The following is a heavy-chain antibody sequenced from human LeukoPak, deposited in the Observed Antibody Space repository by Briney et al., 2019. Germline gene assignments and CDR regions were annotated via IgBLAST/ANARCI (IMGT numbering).Heavy chain of an antibody. V-gene: IGHV5-51*01. CDR3: ARQFSSGGSYFDY. CDR2: IYPGDSDT. Sequence: GESLKISCKASGYSFTSYWSGGVRQMPGKVLEWMGLIYPGDSDTRYSPSFQGEVTISADKSISTAYLQWSTLKATDTAMYYGARQFSSGGSYFDYWGEGTLVTVSP. D-gene: IGHD6-19*01. J-gene: IGHJ4*02. CDR1: GYSFTSYW.